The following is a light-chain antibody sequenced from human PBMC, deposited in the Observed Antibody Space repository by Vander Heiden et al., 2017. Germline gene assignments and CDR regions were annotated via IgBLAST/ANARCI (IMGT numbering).Light chain of an antibody. CDR1: SGSVSGSFD. Sequence: QTVVTQATSFSVSPGGTVPLSCAMSSGSVSGSFDPSCYQQTPGQSPRTLIYNTNSHSDGVPDRFSGSILGNKAALTITGPQADDESDYYCALSVATGTWVFGGGTKLTVL. CDR3: ALSVATGTWV. CDR2: NTN. J-gene: IGLJ3*02. V-gene: IGLV8-61*01.